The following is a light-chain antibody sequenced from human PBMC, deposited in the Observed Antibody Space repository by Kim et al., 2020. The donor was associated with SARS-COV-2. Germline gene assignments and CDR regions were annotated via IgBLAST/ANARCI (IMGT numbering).Light chain of an antibody. J-gene: IGLJ2*01. CDR2: DVN. CDR1: SNDVGGSVH. Sequence: GQSTTCSSSGASNDVGGSVHVSWYQQHPGKVPKLLFYDVNKRPSGVSIRFSGAKSGNTASLTIYGLQAEDGADYYCNSYTSSNTLVFGGGTQLTVL. CDR3: NSYTSSNTLV. V-gene: IGLV2-14*03.